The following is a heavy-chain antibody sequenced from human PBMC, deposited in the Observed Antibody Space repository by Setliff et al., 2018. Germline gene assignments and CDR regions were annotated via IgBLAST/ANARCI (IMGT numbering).Heavy chain of an antibody. CDR3: SRLVRYCTTTSCQRLSGDEY. CDR2: ISAYTGNA. V-gene: IGHV1-18*01. D-gene: IGHD2-2*01. CDR1: GYTFSDYG. Sequence: ASVKVSCKASGYTFSDYGITWVRQAPGQGLEWMGWISAYTGNAYYAHKLQDRVTMTTDTSTGTAYMELRSLTSDDTAVYYCSRLVRYCTTTSCQRLSGDEYWGQGTVVTISS. J-gene: IGHJ4*02.